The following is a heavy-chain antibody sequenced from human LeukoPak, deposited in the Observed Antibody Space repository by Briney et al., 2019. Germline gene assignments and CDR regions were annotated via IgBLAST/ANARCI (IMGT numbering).Heavy chain of an antibody. D-gene: IGHD3-16*01. CDR2: VYYSGGT. Sequence: PSETLSLTCAVSGGSISSGAYSWSWIRQPPRKGLEWIGYVYYSGGTYYNPSLKSRVTISVDTSKNQFSLKLSSVTAADTAVYYCARDARRTYRDAFDIWGQGTMVTVSS. J-gene: IGHJ3*02. CDR1: GGSISSGAYS. CDR3: ARDARRTYRDAFDI. V-gene: IGHV4-30-4*07.